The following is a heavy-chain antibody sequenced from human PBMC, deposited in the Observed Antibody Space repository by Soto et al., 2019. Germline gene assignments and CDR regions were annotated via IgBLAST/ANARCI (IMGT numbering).Heavy chain of an antibody. CDR3: ARDTGDGTFDF. D-gene: IGHD7-27*01. Sequence: GASGKVSCKASGYTFSSYAMRWVRQAPGQRLEWMGWINAGYGNTKSSQKFQDRVTISRDTSASTAYMELTSLRSEDTAVYYCARDTGDGTFDFWGQGTLVTVSS. V-gene: IGHV1-3*01. J-gene: IGHJ4*02. CDR1: GYTFSSYA. CDR2: INAGYGNT.